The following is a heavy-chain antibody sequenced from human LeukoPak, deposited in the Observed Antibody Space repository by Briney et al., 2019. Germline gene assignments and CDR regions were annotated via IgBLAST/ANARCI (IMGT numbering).Heavy chain of an antibody. CDR3: AIRLISSSSDYAFDI. CDR1: GFTFSSYW. J-gene: IGHJ3*02. V-gene: IGHV3-30-3*01. Sequence: PGGSLRLSCAASGFTFSSYWMSWVRQAPGKGLEWVALISYDGSNKYSADSVKGRFTISRDNSKNTLYLQMNSLRAEDTAVYYCAIRLISSSSDYAFDIWGQGTMVTVSS. D-gene: IGHD6-6*01. CDR2: ISYDGSNK.